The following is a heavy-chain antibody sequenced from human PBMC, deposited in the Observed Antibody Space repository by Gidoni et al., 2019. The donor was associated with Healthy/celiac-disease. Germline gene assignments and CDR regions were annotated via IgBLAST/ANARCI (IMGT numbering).Heavy chain of an antibody. CDR3: ARVEGSGLTTVTTKEGYYYYGMDV. Sequence: QVQLVESGGGLVKPGGSLRLSCAASGFTFSDYYMSWIRQAPGKGLEGVSYISSSGSTIYYADSVKGRFTISRDNAKNSLYLQMNSLRAEDTAVYYCARVEGSGLTTVTTKEGYYYYGMDVWGQGTTVTVSS. CDR2: ISSSGSTI. D-gene: IGHD4-4*01. CDR1: GFTFSDYY. V-gene: IGHV3-11*01. J-gene: IGHJ6*02.